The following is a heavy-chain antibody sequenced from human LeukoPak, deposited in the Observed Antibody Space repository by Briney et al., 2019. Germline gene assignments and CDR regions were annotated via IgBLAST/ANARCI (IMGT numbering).Heavy chain of an antibody. CDR1: GGTFSSYA. J-gene: IGHJ3*02. V-gene: IGHV1-69*04. D-gene: IGHD3-10*01. CDR3: ARDRHPGFGESGNGAFDI. Sequence: GASVKVSCKASGGTFSSYAISWVRQAPGQGLEWMGRIIPILGIANYAQKFQGRVTITADKSTSTAYMELSSLRSEDTAVYYCARDRHPGFGESGNGAFDIWGQGTMVTVSS. CDR2: IIPILGIA.